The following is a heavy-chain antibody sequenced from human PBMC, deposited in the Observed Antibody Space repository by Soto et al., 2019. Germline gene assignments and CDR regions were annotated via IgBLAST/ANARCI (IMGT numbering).Heavy chain of an antibody. Sequence: ETLSLTCAVSGGSVSNYYWSWIRQPPGKGLEWVGYFYDGGSTKYNPSLRSRVTISVDTSKNQISLKMNSVTTADTAVYYCARVGSGGYSNNWFDPWGQGTLVTVSS. D-gene: IGHD5-12*01. CDR3: ARVGSGGYSNNWFDP. CDR2: FYDGGST. V-gene: IGHV4-59*02. CDR1: GGSVSNYY. J-gene: IGHJ5*02.